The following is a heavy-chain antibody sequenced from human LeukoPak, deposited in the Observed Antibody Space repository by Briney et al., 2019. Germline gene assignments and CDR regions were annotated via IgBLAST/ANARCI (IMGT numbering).Heavy chain of an antibody. V-gene: IGHV3-48*03. CDR1: GFTFSSYE. D-gene: IGHD2-15*01. Sequence: PGGSLRLSCAASGFTFSSYEMNWVRQAPGKGLEWVSYISSSGSTIYYADSVKGHFTISRDNSKNTVYLQMNSLSAEDTAVYYCAKNGDRGAYCSGGTCYPYYYYYMDVWGKGTTVTISS. CDR3: AKNGDRGAYCSGGTCYPYYYYYMDV. J-gene: IGHJ6*03. CDR2: ISSSGSTI.